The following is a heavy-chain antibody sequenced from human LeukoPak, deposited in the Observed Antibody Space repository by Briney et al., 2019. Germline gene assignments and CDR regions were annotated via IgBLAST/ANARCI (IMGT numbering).Heavy chain of an antibody. D-gene: IGHD2-2*01. Sequence: PSETLSLTCIVSGASISSYYWSWIRQPPGKGLEWIGYIYYSGSTNYNPSLKSRVTISVDTSKNQFSLKLSSVTAADTAVYYCAKTGCSSSSCPNWFDPWGQGTLVTVSS. CDR3: AKTGCSSSSCPNWFDP. CDR2: IYYSGST. V-gene: IGHV4-59*08. CDR1: GASISSYY. J-gene: IGHJ5*02.